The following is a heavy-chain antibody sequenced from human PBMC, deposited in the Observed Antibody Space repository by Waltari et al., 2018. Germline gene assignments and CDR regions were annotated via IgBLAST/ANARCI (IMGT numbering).Heavy chain of an antibody. Sequence: QVQLVESGGGVVQPGGSLRLSCAASGFTFSSYGMHWVRQAPGKGVEWVEFLRYDGSNKYYADAVKGRFTISRENSKNTLYLQMNSLRGEDTGVYYCANVNGGWLPLLYWGQGTLVTVSS. D-gene: IGHD6-19*01. CDR3: ANVNGGWLPLLY. J-gene: IGHJ4*02. CDR2: LRYDGSNK. V-gene: IGHV3-30*02. CDR1: GFTFSSYG.